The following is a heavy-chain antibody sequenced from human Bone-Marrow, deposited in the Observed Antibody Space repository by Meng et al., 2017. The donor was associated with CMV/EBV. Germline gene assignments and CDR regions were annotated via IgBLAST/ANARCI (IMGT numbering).Heavy chain of an antibody. CDR1: GFTFDDYA. J-gene: IGHJ4*02. CDR3: AKGIAAAGTLGFDY. D-gene: IGHD6-13*01. V-gene: IGHV3-43D*03. Sequence: GESLKISCAASGFTFDDYAMHWVRQAPGKGLEWVSLINWYGDRTYYADSVKGRFTISRDNAKNSLYLQMNSLRAEDTAVYYCAKGIAAAGTLGFDYWGQGTLVTVSS. CDR2: INWYGDRT.